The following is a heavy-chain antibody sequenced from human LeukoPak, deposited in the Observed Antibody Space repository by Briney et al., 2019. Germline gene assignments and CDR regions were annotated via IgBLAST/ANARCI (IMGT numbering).Heavy chain of an antibody. CDR1: GGSISSGGYY. V-gene: IGHV4-31*03. CDR3: AREWRSLPDY. Sequence: SETLSLTCTVSGGSISSGGYYWSWIRQHPGKGLQWIGYIYYDGSTFYIPSLRGRVSMSVDTSKNQFSLKLSSVTAADTAVYYCAREWRSLPDYWGQGTLVIVSS. CDR2: IYYDGST. D-gene: IGHD3-16*01. J-gene: IGHJ4*02.